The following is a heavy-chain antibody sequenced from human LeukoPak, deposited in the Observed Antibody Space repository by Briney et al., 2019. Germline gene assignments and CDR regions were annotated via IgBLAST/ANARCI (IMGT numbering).Heavy chain of an antibody. J-gene: IGHJ4*02. Sequence: SETLSLTCTVSGGSISSSSDYWGWFRQPPGKGLEWIGSVRYSGKTYYNPSLKSRLTMSVDTSKSQFSLKLSSVTAADTAVYFCARRYYDSSGSRRDYYFDYWGQGTLVTVSS. V-gene: IGHV4-39*01. CDR2: VRYSGKT. CDR3: ARRYYDSSGSRRDYYFDY. D-gene: IGHD3-22*01. CDR1: GGSISSSSDY.